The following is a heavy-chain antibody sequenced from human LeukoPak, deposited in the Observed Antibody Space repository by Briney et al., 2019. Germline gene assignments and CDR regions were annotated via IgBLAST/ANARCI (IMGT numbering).Heavy chain of an antibody. CDR1: GFTFSSYG. Sequence: GGSLRLSCAASGFTFSSYGMHWVRQAPGKGLEWVAFIWYDGNNKYYADSVKGCFTISRDNSKNTLYLQMNSLRAEDTALYYCARQYCSGGDCYFFDWGQGTLVTVSS. V-gene: IGHV3-33*01. CDR2: IWYDGNNK. D-gene: IGHD2-15*01. J-gene: IGHJ4*02. CDR3: ARQYCSGGDCYFFD.